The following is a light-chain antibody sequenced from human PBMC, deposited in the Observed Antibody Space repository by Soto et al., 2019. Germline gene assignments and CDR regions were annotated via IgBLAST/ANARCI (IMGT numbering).Light chain of an antibody. V-gene: IGKV3-20*01. J-gene: IGKJ1*01. CDR3: QQYVTSPWA. CDR2: GAS. CDR1: QSVSNNF. Sequence: EIVLTQSPGSLSLSPGEKATLSCRASQSVSNNFLAWYQQKPGQAPRLLIYGASNRATGIPDRFSGSGSGTDFTLPISRLEPEDFAVYYCQQYVTSPWAFGQGTKG.